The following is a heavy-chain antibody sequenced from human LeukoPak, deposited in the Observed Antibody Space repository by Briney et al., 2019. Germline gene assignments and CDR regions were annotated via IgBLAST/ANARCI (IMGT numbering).Heavy chain of an antibody. V-gene: IGHV4-39*07. CDR3: ARDEEWELGVFDY. J-gene: IGHJ4*02. D-gene: IGHD1-26*01. Sequence: SETLSLTCTVSGGSISSSSYYWGWIRQPPGKGLEWIGSIYYSGSTYYNPSLKSRVTISVDTSKNQFSLKLSSVTAADTAVYYCARDEEWELGVFDYWGQGTLVTVSS. CDR2: IYYSGST. CDR1: GGSISSSSYY.